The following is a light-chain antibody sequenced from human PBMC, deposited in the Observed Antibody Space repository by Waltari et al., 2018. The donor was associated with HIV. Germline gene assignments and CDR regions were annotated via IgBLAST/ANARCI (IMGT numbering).Light chain of an antibody. CDR1: RSDVGGYNY. Sequence: QSALTQPRSVSGSPGQSVTISCPDTRSDVGGYNYVSWYHQHPGQAPQFMIYDVSKRPSGVPDRFSGSKSGNTASLTISGLQAEDEADYYCCSYAGSYIWVFGGGTKLTVL. CDR2: DVS. J-gene: IGLJ3*02. V-gene: IGLV2-11*01. CDR3: CSYAGSYIWV.